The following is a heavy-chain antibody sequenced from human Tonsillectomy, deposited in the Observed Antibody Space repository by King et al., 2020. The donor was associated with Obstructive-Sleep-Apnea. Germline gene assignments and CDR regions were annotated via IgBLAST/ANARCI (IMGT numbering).Heavy chain of an antibody. V-gene: IGHV2-70*04. CDR1: GFSLSTSGMC. D-gene: IGHD6-13*01. Sequence: ITLKESGPALVKPKETLTLTCSFSGFSLSTSGMCVSWIRQPPGKALEWLARIDWEDDKFYSTSLKTRLTISKDTSKNQVVLTMTNMDPVDTATYYCVRSHGGYSSSWSQRRLSFDYWGQGMLGTVSS. CDR2: IDWEDDK. J-gene: IGHJ4*02. CDR3: VRSHGGYSSSWSQRRLSFDY.